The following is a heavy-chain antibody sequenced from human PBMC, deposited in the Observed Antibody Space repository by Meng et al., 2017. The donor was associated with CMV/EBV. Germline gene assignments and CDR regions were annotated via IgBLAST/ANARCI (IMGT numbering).Heavy chain of an antibody. CDR1: GFTFSDYY. CDR3: ARDQPGDGYNEGAFDI. CDR2: IYSGGST. V-gene: IGHV3-53*01. Sequence: GGSLRLSCAASGFTFSDYYMSWIRQAPGKGLEWVSVIYSGGSTYYADSVKGRFTISRDNSKNTLYLQMNSLRAEDTAVYYCARDQPGDGYNEGAFDIWGQGTMVTVSS. J-gene: IGHJ3*02. D-gene: IGHD5-24*01.